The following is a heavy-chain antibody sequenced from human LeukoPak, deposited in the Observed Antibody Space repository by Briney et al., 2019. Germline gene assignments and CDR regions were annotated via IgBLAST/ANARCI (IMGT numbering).Heavy chain of an antibody. Sequence: GGSLRLSCVGSGFTFSSYGMHWVRQAPGKGLEWVAVIWYDGSNKYYEDSVKGRFTISRDNSKNTLYLQMNSLRAEDTAVYYCARGVAAGTFFKGLTYYFDYWGQGTLVTVSS. J-gene: IGHJ4*02. V-gene: IGHV3-33*08. CDR1: GFTFSSYG. CDR2: IWYDGSNK. CDR3: ARGVAAGTFFKGLTYYFDY. D-gene: IGHD6-13*01.